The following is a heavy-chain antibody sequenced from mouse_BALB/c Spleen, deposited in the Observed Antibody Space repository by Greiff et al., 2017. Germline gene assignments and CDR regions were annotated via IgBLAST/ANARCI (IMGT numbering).Heavy chain of an antibody. V-gene: IGHV7-3*02. D-gene: IGHD2-4*01. Sequence: EVMVVESGGGLVQPGGSLRLSCATSGFTFTDYYMSWVRQPPGKALEWLGFIRNKANGYTTEYSASVKGRFTISRDNSQSILYLQMNTLRAEDSATDNCARGSYDYDEWNAFDYWGQGTLVTVS. J-gene: IGHJ4*01. CDR2: IRNKANGYTT. CDR1: GFTFTDYY. CDR3: ARGSYDYDEWNAFDY.